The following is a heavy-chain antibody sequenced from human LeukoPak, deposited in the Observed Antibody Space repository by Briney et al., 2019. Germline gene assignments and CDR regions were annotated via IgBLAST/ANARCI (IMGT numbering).Heavy chain of an antibody. Sequence: PSETLSITCTVSGGSISSGSYYWGWIRQPPGKGLEWIGSIYYSGSSYHNPSLKSRVTIFVDTSKNQFSLKLSSVTAADTAVYYCARQIVGATFWFDSWGQGTLVTVSS. J-gene: IGHJ5*01. D-gene: IGHD1-26*01. V-gene: IGHV4-39*01. CDR1: GGSISSGSYY. CDR3: ARQIVGATFWFDS. CDR2: IYYSGSS.